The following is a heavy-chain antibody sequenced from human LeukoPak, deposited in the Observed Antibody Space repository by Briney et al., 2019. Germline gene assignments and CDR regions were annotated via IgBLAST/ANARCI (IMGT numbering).Heavy chain of an antibody. CDR2: ITGSGGST. V-gene: IGHV3-23*01. D-gene: IGHD5-18*01. CDR1: GFTFSSYA. J-gene: IGHJ4*02. CDR3: APASMVTR. Sequence: HPGGSLRLSCAASGFTFSSYAMSWVRQAPGKGLEWVSDITGSGGSTYYADSVKGRFTISRDTSKNTLYLQMNSLGAGDTAVYYCAPASMVTRWGQGTLVTVSS.